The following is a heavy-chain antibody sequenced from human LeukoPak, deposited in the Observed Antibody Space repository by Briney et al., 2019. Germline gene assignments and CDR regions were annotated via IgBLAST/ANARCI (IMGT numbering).Heavy chain of an antibody. J-gene: IGHJ4*02. D-gene: IGHD3-22*01. CDR2: ISVYNGNT. V-gene: IGHV1-18*01. CDR1: GYTFTNYG. CDR3: ARDSYYYDPYYFDS. Sequence: ASVKVSCKASGYTFTNYGVSWVRQAPGQGLEWMGWISVYNGNTNYAQKLQGRVTMTTDTSTGTAYMELRSRRSDDTAVYYCARDSYYYDPYYFDSWGQGTLVTVSS.